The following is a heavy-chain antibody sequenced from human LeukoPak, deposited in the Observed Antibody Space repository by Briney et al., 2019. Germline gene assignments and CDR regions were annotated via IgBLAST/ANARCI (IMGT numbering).Heavy chain of an antibody. CDR2: IGYVESNK. V-gene: IGHV3-33*03. CDR3: AKDRYFDWLLYIDYYYGMDV. Sequence: TGGPLRLPCEPWGLTFSSYGLQGVRQAPGKGREWVAVIGYVESNKYYADSVKGRFTISRDNSKNTLYLQMNSLRAEDTAVYYCAKDRYFDWLLYIDYYYGMDVWGQGTTVTVSS. D-gene: IGHD3-9*01. J-gene: IGHJ6*02. CDR1: GLTFSSYG.